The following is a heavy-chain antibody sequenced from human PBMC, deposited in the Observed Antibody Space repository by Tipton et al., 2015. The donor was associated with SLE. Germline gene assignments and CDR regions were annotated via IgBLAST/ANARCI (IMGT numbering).Heavy chain of an antibody. V-gene: IGHV4-31*03. CDR2: IYYDGNS. CDR1: GGSITNDAYY. J-gene: IGHJ5*02. Sequence: TLSPTCTVSGGSITNDAYYWSWIRQSPGKGLEWIGYIYYDGNSHYNPSLKSRLSISVDTSKNQFSLKLSSVTAADTAVYYCARDGGGDYGFDPWGQGTLVTVSS. CDR3: ARDGGGDYGFDP. D-gene: IGHD4-17*01.